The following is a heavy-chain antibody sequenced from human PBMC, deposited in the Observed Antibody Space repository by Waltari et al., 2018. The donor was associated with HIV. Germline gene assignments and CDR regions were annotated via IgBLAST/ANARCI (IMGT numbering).Heavy chain of an antibody. J-gene: IGHJ4*02. CDR2: ISSSSSTI. D-gene: IGHD2-15*01. Sequence: EVQLVESGGGLVQPGGSLRPSREASGSTCRGSRMHWVRQAPGKGLEWVSYISSSSSTIYYADAVKVRFTISRDNAKNSLYLQMNSLRDEDTAVYYCARVVVVAATLDYWGQGTLVTVSS. V-gene: IGHV3-48*02. CDR3: ARVVVVAATLDY. CDR1: GSTCRGSR.